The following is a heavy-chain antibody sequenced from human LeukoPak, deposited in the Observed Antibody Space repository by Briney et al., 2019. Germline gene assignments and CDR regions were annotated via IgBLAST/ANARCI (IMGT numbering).Heavy chain of an antibody. J-gene: IGHJ4*02. CDR2: MNPNSGNT. V-gene: IGHV1-8*01. CDR1: GYTFTRYD. Sequence: ASVKVSCKASGYTFTRYDINWVRQATGQGLEWMGWMNPNSGNTGYAQKFQGRVTMTRNTSISTAYMELSSLRSEDTAVYYCARDSYYDSSGYYFDYWGRGTLVTVSS. D-gene: IGHD3-22*01. CDR3: ARDSYYDSSGYYFDY.